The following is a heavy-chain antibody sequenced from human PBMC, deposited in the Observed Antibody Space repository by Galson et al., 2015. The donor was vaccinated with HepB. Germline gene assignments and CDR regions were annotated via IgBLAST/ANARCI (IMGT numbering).Heavy chain of an antibody. V-gene: IGHV3-7*01. J-gene: IGHJ4*02. CDR1: GFTFSSYW. CDR2: IKQDGSEK. D-gene: IGHD2-2*01. Sequence: SLRLSCAASGFTFSSYWMSWVRQAPGKGREWVSNIKQDGSEKYYVDSVKGRFTISRDNSKNSLYLQMNSLRAEDTAVYYCAREGDCSSTSCYVPDDYWGQGTLVTVSS. CDR3: AREGDCSSTSCYVPDDY.